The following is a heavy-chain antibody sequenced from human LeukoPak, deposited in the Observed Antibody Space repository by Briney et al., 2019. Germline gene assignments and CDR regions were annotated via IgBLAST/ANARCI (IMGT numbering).Heavy chain of an antibody. V-gene: IGHV3-66*01. CDR2: IYSGGST. D-gene: IGHD6-13*01. CDR3: ARTRIAAAGTRVTDYYGMDV. J-gene: IGHJ6*02. CDR1: GFTVSSNY. Sequence: PGGSLRLSCAASGFTVSSNYMSWVRQAPGKGLEWVSVIYSGGSTYYADSVKGRFTISRDNSKNTLYLQMNSLRAEDTAVYYCARTRIAAAGTRVTDYYGMDVWGQGTTVTVSS.